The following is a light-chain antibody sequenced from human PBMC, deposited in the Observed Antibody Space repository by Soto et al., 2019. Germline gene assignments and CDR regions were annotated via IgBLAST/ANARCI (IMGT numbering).Light chain of an antibody. Sequence: EIVMKHSPPPPSFSSREKTTLSCRASQSVSILLAWYQQKPGQAPRLLIHGATTRATGIPARFSGSGSGTEFTLTISSLQSEDFAVYYCQQYNNWPRTFGQGTKVDIK. CDR2: GAT. J-gene: IGKJ1*01. CDR3: QQYNNWPRT. CDR1: QSVSIL. V-gene: IGKV3-15*01.